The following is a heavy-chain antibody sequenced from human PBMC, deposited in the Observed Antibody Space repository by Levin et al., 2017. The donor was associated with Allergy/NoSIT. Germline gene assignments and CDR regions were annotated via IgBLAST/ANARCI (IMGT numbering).Heavy chain of an antibody. J-gene: IGHJ3*02. CDR3: ARKNYYGSGSSGGFDI. CDR2: IYHTGTT. V-gene: IGHV4-39*01. D-gene: IGHD3-10*01. Sequence: SCTVSGGSISSGSYFWGWIRQPPGKGLEWIGSIYHTGTTYYNPSLKSRITISVDTSKNQFSLKLNSVTAADTAVYYCARKNYYGSGSSGGFDIWGQGTMVTVSS. CDR1: GGSISSGSYF.